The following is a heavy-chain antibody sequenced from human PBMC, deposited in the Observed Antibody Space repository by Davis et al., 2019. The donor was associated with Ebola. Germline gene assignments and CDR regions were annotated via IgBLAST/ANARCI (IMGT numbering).Heavy chain of an antibody. CDR3: AKLAARAHDAFDI. Sequence: GESLKISCAASGFTFSSYAMSWVRQAPGKGLEWVSAISGSGGSTYYADSVKGRFTISRDNSKNTLYLQMNSLRAEDTAVYYCAKLAARAHDAFDIWGQGTMVTVSS. D-gene: IGHD6-6*01. CDR2: ISGSGGST. J-gene: IGHJ3*02. V-gene: IGHV3-23*01. CDR1: GFTFSSYA.